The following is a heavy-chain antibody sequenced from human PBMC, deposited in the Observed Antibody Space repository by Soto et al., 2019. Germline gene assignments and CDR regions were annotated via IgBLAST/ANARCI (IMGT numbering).Heavy chain of an antibody. CDR1: GGSISRSSYY. J-gene: IGHJ5*02. Sequence: SETLSLTCTVSGGSISRSSYYWGWIRQPPGKGLEWIGSIYYSGSTYYNPSLKSRVTISVDTSKNQFSLKLSSVTAADTAVYYCARLGYDSSRTPFDPWGQGTLVTSP. D-gene: IGHD3-22*01. CDR3: ARLGYDSSRTPFDP. V-gene: IGHV4-39*01. CDR2: IYYSGST.